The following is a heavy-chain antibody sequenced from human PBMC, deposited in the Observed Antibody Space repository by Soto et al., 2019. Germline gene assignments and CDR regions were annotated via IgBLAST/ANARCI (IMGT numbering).Heavy chain of an antibody. V-gene: IGHV4-30-4*01. Sequence: QVQLQESGPGLVKPSQTLSLTCTVSGGSISSGDYYWSWIRQPPGKGLEWIGYLYYSGSTYYNPSLKSRVTISVDTSKNQFSLKLSSVTAADTAVYYCARDRMDTAMVTGSFDYWGQGTLVTVSS. CDR2: LYYSGST. CDR1: GGSISSGDYY. D-gene: IGHD5-18*01. J-gene: IGHJ4*02. CDR3: ARDRMDTAMVTGSFDY.